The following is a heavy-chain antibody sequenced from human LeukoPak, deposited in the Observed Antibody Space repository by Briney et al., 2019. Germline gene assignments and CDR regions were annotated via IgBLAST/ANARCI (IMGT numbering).Heavy chain of an antibody. CDR2: ISGSGGST. J-gene: IGHJ3*02. CDR1: GFTFSSYA. D-gene: IGHD2-21*02. V-gene: IGHV3-23*01. Sequence: GSLRLSCAASGFTFSSYAMSWVRQAPGKGLEWVSAISGSGGSTYYADSVKGRFTISRDNSKNTLYLQMNSLRAEDTAVYYCAKDLAPYCGGDCYSPRGYAFDIWGQGTMVAVSS. CDR3: AKDLAPYCGGDCYSPRGYAFDI.